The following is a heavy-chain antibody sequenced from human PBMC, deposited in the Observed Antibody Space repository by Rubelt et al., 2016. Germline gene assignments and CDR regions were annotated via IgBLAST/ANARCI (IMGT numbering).Heavy chain of an antibody. Sequence: DVQLLESGGGLVQPGGSLRLSCVASGFTFYSYAMSWVRQAPGKGLEWVSTISGSGGSTYYADSAKGRFTISRDGSGSTLYLQLNSLRAEDTAVYYCARGAHIAVFGATPDCFDIWGQGAMVTVSS. CDR2: ISGSGGST. D-gene: IGHD6-19*01. J-gene: IGHJ3*02. V-gene: IGHV3-23*01. CDR1: GFTFYSYA. CDR3: ARGAHIAVFGATPDCFDI.